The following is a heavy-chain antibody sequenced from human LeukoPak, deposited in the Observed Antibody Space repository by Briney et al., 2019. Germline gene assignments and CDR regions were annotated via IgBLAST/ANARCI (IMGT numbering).Heavy chain of an antibody. J-gene: IGHJ3*02. V-gene: IGHV3-64D*06. Sequence: GGSLRLSCSASGFTFRDYAMHWVRRAPGKGLEYVSGISHDGRNTHYADSVKGRLIISRDNSKNTLYLQMSSLKIEDTAVYYCVKTMVILGGLIRTDAFDIWGQGTMVTVSS. CDR2: ISHDGRNT. CDR3: VKTMVILGGLIRTDAFDI. CDR1: GFTFRDYA. D-gene: IGHD3-16*01.